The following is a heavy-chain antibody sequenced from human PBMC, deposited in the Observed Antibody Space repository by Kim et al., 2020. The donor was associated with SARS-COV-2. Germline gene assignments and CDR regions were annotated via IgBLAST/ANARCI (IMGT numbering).Heavy chain of an antibody. CDR1: GFTFSGSA. CDR3: TSSLGGDYYGMDV. D-gene: IGHD3-16*01. Sequence: GGSLRLSCAASGFTFSGSAIHWVRQASGKGLEWVGRIRSKANSYATAYAASVKGRFTISRDDSKNTAYLQMNSLKTEDTAVYYCTSSLGGDYYGMDVWGQGTTVTVSS. V-gene: IGHV3-73*01. J-gene: IGHJ6*02. CDR2: IRSKANSYAT.